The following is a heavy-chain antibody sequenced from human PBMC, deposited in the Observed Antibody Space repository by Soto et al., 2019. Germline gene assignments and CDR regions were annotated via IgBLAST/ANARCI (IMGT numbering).Heavy chain of an antibody. Sequence: SQTPSLTCATSGDSVSSNGAAWNWIRQSPSRGLEWLGRTYYRSKWYNDYAVSVKSRITINPDTSKNQFSLQLNSVTPEDTAVYYCARTYRAPAYSSSWYSDYWGQGTLVTVS. V-gene: IGHV6-1*01. D-gene: IGHD6-13*01. CDR3: ARTYRAPAYSSSWYSDY. CDR2: TYYRSKWYN. CDR1: GDSVSSNGAA. J-gene: IGHJ4*02.